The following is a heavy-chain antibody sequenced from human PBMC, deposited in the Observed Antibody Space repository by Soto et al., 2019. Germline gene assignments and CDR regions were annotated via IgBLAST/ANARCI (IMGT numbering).Heavy chain of an antibody. CDR2: IYYSGST. V-gene: IGHV4-31*03. D-gene: IGHD2-8*01. CDR3: ARGVYCTNGVCYIDEYYFDY. Sequence: SSETLSLTCTVSGGSISSGGYYWSWIRQHPGKGREWIGYIYYSGSTYYNPSLKSRVTISVDTSKNQFSLKLSSVTAADTVVYYCARGVYCTNGVCYIDEYYFDYWGQGTLVTVSS. CDR1: GGSISSGGYY. J-gene: IGHJ4*02.